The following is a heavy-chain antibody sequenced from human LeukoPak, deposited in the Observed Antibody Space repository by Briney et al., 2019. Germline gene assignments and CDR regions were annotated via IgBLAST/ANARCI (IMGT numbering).Heavy chain of an antibody. CDR2: IYYTGSN. J-gene: IGHJ4*02. D-gene: IGHD3-22*01. CDR3: ARDLKWSDSSGHDY. Sequence: PSETLSLTCTVSGGSISSYYWSWIRQPPGKALEWIGYIYYTGSNNYNPSLKSRVTISVDTSKNQFSLKLSSVTAADTAVYYCARDLKWSDSSGHDYWGQGTLVTVSS. CDR1: GGSISSYY. V-gene: IGHV4-59*12.